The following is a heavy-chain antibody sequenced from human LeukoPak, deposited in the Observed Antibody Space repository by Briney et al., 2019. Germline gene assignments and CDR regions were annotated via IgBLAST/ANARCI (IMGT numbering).Heavy chain of an antibody. V-gene: IGHV4-39*01. CDR2: ISYSGVA. CDR1: GGSIGSGSYF. CDR3: ARHEEGKPLDW. Sequence: SETLSLTCTVSGGSIGSGSYFWGWIRQPPGKRLEWIASISYSGVAYYNPSLKSRLTISRDTSKNQFSLKLTSVTGADTAVYFCARHEEGKPLDWWGQGTLVTVSS. J-gene: IGHJ4*02.